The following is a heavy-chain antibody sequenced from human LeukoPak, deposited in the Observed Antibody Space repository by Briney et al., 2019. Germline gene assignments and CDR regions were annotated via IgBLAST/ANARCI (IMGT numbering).Heavy chain of an antibody. V-gene: IGHV4-39*07. CDR3: ARSPRVWNYLYYYYYYYMDV. J-gene: IGHJ6*03. Sequence: PSETLSLTCTVSGGSISSSSYYWGWIRQPPGKGLEWIGSIYYSGSTYYNPSLKSRVTISVDTSKNQFSLKLSSVTAADTAVYYCARSPRVWNYLYYYYYYYMDVWGKGTTVTVSS. D-gene: IGHD1-7*01. CDR1: GGSISSSSYY. CDR2: IYYSGST.